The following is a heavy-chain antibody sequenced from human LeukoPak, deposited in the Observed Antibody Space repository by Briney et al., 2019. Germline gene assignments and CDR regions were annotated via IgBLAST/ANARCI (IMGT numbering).Heavy chain of an antibody. J-gene: IGHJ4*02. CDR3: ATDSGN. CDR2: ISGSGSNT. V-gene: IGHV3-23*01. D-gene: IGHD1-26*01. Sequence: GGSLRLSCAASGITFSGSGMSWVRQAPGKGLEWVSTISGSGSNTHYADSVKGRFTISRDNAKNMLYLQMNSLRAEDTAIYYCATDSGNWGQGTLVTVSS. CDR1: GITFSGSG.